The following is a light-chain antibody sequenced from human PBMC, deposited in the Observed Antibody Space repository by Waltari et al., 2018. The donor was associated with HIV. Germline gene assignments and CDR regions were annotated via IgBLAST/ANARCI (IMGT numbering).Light chain of an antibody. V-gene: IGLV3-19*01. CDR2: GKN. CDR1: RQTSYD. CDR3: SSRDSNGDHLVV. J-gene: IGLJ2*01. Sequence: SSELTQETAVSVAVGQTDRITCHGDRQTSYDLSWYHQKPGQAPVLVIYGKNSRPSGIPDRFSGSGSGDTYSLTITGAQSEDEGDYYCSSRDSNGDHLVVFGGGTKLTVL.